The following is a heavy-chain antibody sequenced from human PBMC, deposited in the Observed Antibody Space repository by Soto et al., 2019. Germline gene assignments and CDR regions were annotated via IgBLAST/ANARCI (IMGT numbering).Heavy chain of an antibody. J-gene: IGHJ3*02. CDR3: ARGGETDAPIAVAGTAFAI. CDR2: TYYRSKWYN. V-gene: IGHV6-1*01. D-gene: IGHD6-19*01. Sequence: PSQTLSLTCAISGDSVSSNSAAWNWIRQSPSRGLEWLGRTYYRSKWYNDYAVSVKSRITINPDTSKNQFSLQLNSVTPEDTAVYYCARGGETDAPIAVAGTAFAIWGQGTMVTVSS. CDR1: GDSVSSNSAA.